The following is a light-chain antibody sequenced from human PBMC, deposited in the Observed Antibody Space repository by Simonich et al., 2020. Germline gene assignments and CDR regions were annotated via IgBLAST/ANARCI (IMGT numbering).Light chain of an antibody. Sequence: QSALTQPVSVSGSPGQSITISCTGTSSDVGGYNYVSWYQQHPGKAPKLRIYDVSTRPSGVSNRVSGSKSGNTASLTISGLQAEDEADYYCSSYTSSSTFVVFGGGTKLTVL. J-gene: IGLJ2*01. V-gene: IGLV2-14*01. CDR1: SSDVGGYNY. CDR3: SSYTSSSTFVV. CDR2: DVS.